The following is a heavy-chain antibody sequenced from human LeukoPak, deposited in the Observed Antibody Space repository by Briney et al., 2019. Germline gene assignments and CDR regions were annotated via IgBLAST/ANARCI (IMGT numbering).Heavy chain of an antibody. D-gene: IGHD1-1*01. CDR2: IWYDGSNK. V-gene: IGHV3-33*01. CDR1: GFTFSNHG. J-gene: IGHJ5*02. CDR3: ARDQGTSTTAPKRKGRFDP. Sequence: PGGSLRLSCAASGFTFSNHGMHWVRQAPGKGLEWVALIWYDGSNKECAESVKGRFTISRDNSKNTLYLQMNSLRDEDTAVYYCARDQGTSTTAPKRKGRFDPWGQGTLVTVSS.